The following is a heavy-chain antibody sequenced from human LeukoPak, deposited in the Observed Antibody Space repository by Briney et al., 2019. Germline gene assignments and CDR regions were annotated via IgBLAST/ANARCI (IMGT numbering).Heavy chain of an antibody. V-gene: IGHV3-53*01. Sequence: PGGSLRLSCAASGFTFSSYAMHWVRQAPGKGLEWVSVIYSGGSTYYADSVKGRFTISRDNAKNSLYLQMNSLRAEDTAVYYCARDKGDYHTSGSLFVFGGQGTLVTVSS. D-gene: IGHD3-22*01. CDR3: ARDKGDYHTSGSLFVF. CDR1: GFTFSSYA. J-gene: IGHJ4*02. CDR2: IYSGGST.